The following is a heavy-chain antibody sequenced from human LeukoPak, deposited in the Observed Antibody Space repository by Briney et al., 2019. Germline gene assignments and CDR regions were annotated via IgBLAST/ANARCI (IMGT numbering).Heavy chain of an antibody. CDR2: IYYSGST. CDR1: GSSMRSGGYY. D-gene: IGHD3-22*01. V-gene: IGHV4-39*07. J-gene: IGHJ4*02. CDR3: AKDHESDGYPCLDH. Sequence: PSETLSLTCSVSGSSMRSGGYYWLWIRQPPGKGLEWIGSIYYSGSTYYNPSLKSRVTISVDTSKNQFSLKLSSVTAADTAVYYCAKDHESDGYPCLDHWGLGTLVTVSS.